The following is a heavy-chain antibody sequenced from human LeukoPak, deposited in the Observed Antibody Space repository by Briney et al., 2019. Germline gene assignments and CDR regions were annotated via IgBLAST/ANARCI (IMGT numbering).Heavy chain of an antibody. CDR1: GFTFSSYA. V-gene: IGHV3-23*01. Sequence: GGSLRLSCAASGFTFSSYAMTWVRQAPGKGLEWVSAISGSGASTYYADSVKGRFTISRDNSKNTLYLQMNSLRAEDTAVYYCARGSHDFWSGRYYYYGMDVWGQGTTVTVSS. J-gene: IGHJ6*02. CDR2: ISGSGAST. D-gene: IGHD3-3*01. CDR3: ARGSHDFWSGRYYYYGMDV.